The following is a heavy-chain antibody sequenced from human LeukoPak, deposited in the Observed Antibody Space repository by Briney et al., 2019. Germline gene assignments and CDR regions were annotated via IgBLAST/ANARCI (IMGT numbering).Heavy chain of an antibody. Sequence: KASETLSLTCAVSGGSISSSYWWTWVRQPPGKGLEWIGYVDHTGSTNFNPSLKSRVTISVDTSKNQFSLKLSSVTAADTAVYYCARGGWSYYYYMDVWGKGTTVTVSS. J-gene: IGHJ6*03. CDR3: ARGGWSYYYYMDV. CDR2: VDHTGST. CDR1: GGSISSSYW. D-gene: IGHD2-15*01. V-gene: IGHV4-4*02.